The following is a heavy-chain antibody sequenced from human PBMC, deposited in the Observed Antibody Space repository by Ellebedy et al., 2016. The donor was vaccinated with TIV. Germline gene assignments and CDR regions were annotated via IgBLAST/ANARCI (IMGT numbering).Heavy chain of an antibody. J-gene: IGHJ4*02. V-gene: IGHV1-69*05. CDR2: IIPIFGTA. CDR1: GGTFSSYA. Sequence: ASVKVSCKASGGTFSSYAISWVRQAPGQGLEWMGGIIPIFGTANYAQKFQGRVTMTRDTSISTAYMELSRLTSDDTAVYYCARAGYSYGSGYWGQGTLVTVSS. CDR3: ARAGYSYGSGY. D-gene: IGHD5-18*01.